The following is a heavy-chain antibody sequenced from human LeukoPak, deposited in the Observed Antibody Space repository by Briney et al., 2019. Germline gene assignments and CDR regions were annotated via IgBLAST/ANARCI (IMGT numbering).Heavy chain of an antibody. CDR3: ARVRGGYSYGYGAFDI. J-gene: IGHJ3*02. CDR2: ITSTSSSI. V-gene: IGHV3-21*01. Sequence: GGSLRFSCAPSGFTFSTSSMDGVRRAPGKGLECVSSITSTSSSIYYGDSLKGRCTICRDNAKNSLYLQMNSLRAEDTAVYFCARVRGGYSYGYGAFDIWGQGTMVTVSS. D-gene: IGHD5-18*01. CDR1: GFTFSTSS.